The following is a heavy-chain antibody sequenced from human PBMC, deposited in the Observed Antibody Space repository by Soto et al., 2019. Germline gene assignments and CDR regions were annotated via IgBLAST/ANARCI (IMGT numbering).Heavy chain of an antibody. CDR2: ISGSGGST. Sequence: GGSLRLSCAASGFTFSSYAMSWVRQAPGKGLEWVSAISGSGGSTYYADSVKGRFTISRDNSKNTLYLQMNSLRAEDTAVYYCAKDSRSSVYYYYGMDVWGQGTTVTVSS. J-gene: IGHJ6*02. CDR3: AKDSRSSVYYYYGMDV. CDR1: GFTFSSYA. V-gene: IGHV3-23*01. D-gene: IGHD6-6*01.